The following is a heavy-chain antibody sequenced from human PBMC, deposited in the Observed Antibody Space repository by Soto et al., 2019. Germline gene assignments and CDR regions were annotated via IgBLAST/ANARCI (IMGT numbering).Heavy chain of an antibody. CDR2: IYHSGDT. D-gene: IGHD6-19*01. CDR3: AREYTGMVAGPTAYYFDY. CDR1: GDSISTYC. V-gene: IGHV4-4*07. J-gene: IGHJ4*02. Sequence: QVQLQESGPGLVKPSETLSLICSVSGDSISTYCWSWIRQPAGKGLEWIGRIYHSGDTIYNPSLKSRATISVDTSKSQFSLRVTSVTAAATAVYNCAREYTGMVAGPTAYYFDYWCQGTLVTVSS.